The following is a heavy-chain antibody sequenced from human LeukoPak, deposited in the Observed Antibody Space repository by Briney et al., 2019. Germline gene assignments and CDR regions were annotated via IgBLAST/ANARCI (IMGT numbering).Heavy chain of an antibody. D-gene: IGHD2-15*01. CDR1: GFNISSYATFSSYA. J-gene: IGHJ4*02. V-gene: IGHV3-30*04. Sequence: PGGSLRLSCAASGFNISSYATFSSYAMHWVRQAPGKGLEWVAVISHDGSQQYHTDSVRGRFTISRDNSKDTVFLQMNSLRGDDTAVYYCARDGCSGSRCYDRWLAPIISYYFDFWGQGALVTVSS. CDR2: ISHDGSQQ. CDR3: ARDGCSGSRCYDRWLAPIISYYFDF.